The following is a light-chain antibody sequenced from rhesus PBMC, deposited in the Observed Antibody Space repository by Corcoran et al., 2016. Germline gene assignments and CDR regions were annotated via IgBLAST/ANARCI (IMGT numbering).Light chain of an antibody. CDR3: QQYNIWNS. CDR1: QSVSSH. CDR2: GAS. Sequence: IVMTHSPATLSLSPGERSTLSCRASQSVSSHVAWSQQKPEQVPRLLIFGASNRATGISDRFRSSGSGTDFTLIIRSLEPEDVGVYCSQQYNIWNSFGQGTKVGIK. J-gene: IGKJ2*01. V-gene: IGKV3S9*01.